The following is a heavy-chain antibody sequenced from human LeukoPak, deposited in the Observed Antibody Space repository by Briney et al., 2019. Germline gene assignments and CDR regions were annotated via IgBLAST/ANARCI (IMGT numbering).Heavy chain of an antibody. V-gene: IGHV4-59*11. Sequence: SETLSLTCAVSDDSFSSHYWTWIRQPPGKGLEWIGYISYIGSTNYNPSLKGRVTISIDTSKNQFSLKLTSVTAADTAVYYCARDLVTVTKGFDIWGQGTMVSVSS. CDR3: ARDLVTVTKGFDI. D-gene: IGHD4-17*01. CDR1: DDSFSSHY. J-gene: IGHJ3*02. CDR2: ISYIGST.